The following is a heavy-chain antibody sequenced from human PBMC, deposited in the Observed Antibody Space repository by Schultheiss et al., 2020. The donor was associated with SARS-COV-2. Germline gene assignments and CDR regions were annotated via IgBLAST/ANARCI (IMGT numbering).Heavy chain of an antibody. CDR3: AKDSQRIVGANSFDY. D-gene: IGHD1-26*01. J-gene: IGHJ4*02. V-gene: IGHV3-23*01. Sequence: GESLKISCAASGFTFSSYAMSWVRQAPGKGLEWVSAISGSGGSTYYADSVKGRFTISRDNSKNTLYLQMNSLRAEDTAVYYCAKDSQRIVGANSFDYWGQGTLVTVSS. CDR2: ISGSGGST. CDR1: GFTFSSYA.